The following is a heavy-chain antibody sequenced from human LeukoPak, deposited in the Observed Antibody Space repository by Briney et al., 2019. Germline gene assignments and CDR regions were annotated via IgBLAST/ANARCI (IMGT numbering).Heavy chain of an antibody. D-gene: IGHD3-3*01. CDR3: ALETYLNAFDI. J-gene: IGHJ3*02. V-gene: IGHV1-69*06. CDR1: GGTFSSYA. Sequence: VASVKVSCKASGGTFSSYAISWVRQAPGQGLEWMGGIIPIFGTANYAQKFQGRVTITADKSTSTAYMELSSLRSEDTAVYYCALETYLNAFDIWGQGTMVTVSS. CDR2: IIPIFGTA.